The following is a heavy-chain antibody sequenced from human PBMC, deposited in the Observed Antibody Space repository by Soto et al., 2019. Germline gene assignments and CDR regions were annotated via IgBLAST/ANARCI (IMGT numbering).Heavy chain of an antibody. CDR1: GFTFSSSA. CDR3: ASRSSGWYFDY. CDR2: ISGGGGST. D-gene: IGHD6-19*01. J-gene: IGHJ4*02. V-gene: IGHV3-23*01. Sequence: GGSLRLSCAASGFTFSSSAMSWVRQAPGKGLEWVSAISGGGGSTYYADSVKGRFTISRDNSKNTLYLQMNSLRAEDTAVYYCASRSSGWYFDYWGQGTLVTVSS.